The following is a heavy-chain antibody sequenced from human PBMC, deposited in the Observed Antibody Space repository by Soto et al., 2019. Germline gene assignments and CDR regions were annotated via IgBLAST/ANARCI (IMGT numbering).Heavy chain of an antibody. Sequence: SETLSLTCTVSGGSISSSSYYWGWIRQPPGKGLEWIGSIYYSGSTYYNPSLKSRVTISVDTSKNQFSLKLSSVTAADTAVYYCARQREQLVIWFDPWGQGTLVTVSS. V-gene: IGHV4-39*01. CDR3: ARQREQLVIWFDP. D-gene: IGHD6-6*01. J-gene: IGHJ5*02. CDR2: IYYSGST. CDR1: GGSISSSSYY.